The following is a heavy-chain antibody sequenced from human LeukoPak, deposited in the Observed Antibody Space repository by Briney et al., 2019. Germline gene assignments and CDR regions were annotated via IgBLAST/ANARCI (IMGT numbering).Heavy chain of an antibody. J-gene: IGHJ4*02. Sequence: GGSLRLSCAASGFTFSSYAISWVRQAPGKGLEWVSSISSSSSYIYYADSVKGRFTISRDNAKNSLYLQMNSLRAEDTAVYYCARGTAAAGYFDYWGQGTLVTVSS. D-gene: IGHD6-13*01. CDR3: ARGTAAAGYFDY. CDR2: ISSSSSYI. V-gene: IGHV3-21*01. CDR1: GFTFSSYA.